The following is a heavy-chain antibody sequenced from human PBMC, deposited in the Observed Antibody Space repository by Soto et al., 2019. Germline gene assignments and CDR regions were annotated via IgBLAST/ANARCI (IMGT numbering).Heavy chain of an antibody. J-gene: IGHJ5*02. CDR3: AHRRGRYYYDSSGYYPHNWFDP. V-gene: IGHV2-5*02. Sequence: QITLKESGPTLVKPTQTLTLTCTFSGFSLSTSGVGVGWIRQPPGKALEWLALIYWDDDKRYSPSLKSRLTITKDTSKNPVVLTMTNMDPVDTATYYCAHRRGRYYYDSSGYYPHNWFDPWGQGTLVTVSS. D-gene: IGHD3-22*01. CDR2: IYWDDDK. CDR1: GFSLSTSGVG.